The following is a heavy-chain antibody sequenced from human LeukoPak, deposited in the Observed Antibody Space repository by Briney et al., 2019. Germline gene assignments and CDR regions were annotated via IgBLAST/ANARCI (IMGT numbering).Heavy chain of an antibody. CDR1: GFTFSSYA. CDR2: ISGSGGST. J-gene: IGHJ6*03. CDR3: AKVPGDYYYMDV. Sequence: PGRSLRLSCAASGFTFSSYAMSWVRQVPGKGLEWASVISGSGGSTYYADSVKGRFTISRDNSKNTLYLQMNSLRAEDTAVYYCAKVPGDYYYMDVWGKGTTVTVSS. V-gene: IGHV3-23*01.